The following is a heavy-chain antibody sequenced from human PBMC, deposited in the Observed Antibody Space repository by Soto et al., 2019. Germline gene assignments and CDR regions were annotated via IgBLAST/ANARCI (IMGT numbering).Heavy chain of an antibody. J-gene: IGHJ5*02. V-gene: IGHV4-59*01. D-gene: IGHD3-16*02. Sequence: SETLSLTCTVSGGSISSYYWSWIRQPPGKGLEWIGYIYYSGSTNYNPSLKSRVTISVDTSKNQFSLKLSSVTAADTAVYYCARDASPPYDYIWGSYPMYNWFDPWGQGTLVTVSS. CDR2: IYYSGST. CDR3: ARDASPPYDYIWGSYPMYNWFDP. CDR1: GGSISSYY.